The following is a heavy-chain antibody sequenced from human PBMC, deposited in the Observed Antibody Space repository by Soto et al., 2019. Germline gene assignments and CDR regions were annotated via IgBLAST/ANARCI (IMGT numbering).Heavy chain of an antibody. V-gene: IGHV1-69*13. J-gene: IGHJ6*02. D-gene: IGHD5-18*01. CDR2: IIPIFGTT. CDR1: GGTFSSYA. Sequence: VASVKVSCKASGGTFSSYAISWGRQAPGQGLEWMGGIIPIFGTTNYAQKFQGRVTITADESTSTAYMELSSLRSEDTAVYYCAGFLRGYSYDYYGMDVWGQGTTVTVSS. CDR3: AGFLRGYSYDYYGMDV.